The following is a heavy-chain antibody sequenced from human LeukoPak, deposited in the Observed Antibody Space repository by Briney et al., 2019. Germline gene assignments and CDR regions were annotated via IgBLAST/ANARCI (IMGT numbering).Heavy chain of an antibody. CDR1: GGTFSSYA. J-gene: IGHJ4*02. V-gene: IGHV1-69*01. CDR3: ARGPGPADPRDY. CDR2: IIPIFGTA. Sequence: SVKVSCKASGGTFSSYAISWVRQAPGQGLEWMGGIIPIFGTANCAQKFQGRVTITADESTSTAYMELSSLRSEDTAVYYCARGPGPADPRDYWGQGTLVTVSS.